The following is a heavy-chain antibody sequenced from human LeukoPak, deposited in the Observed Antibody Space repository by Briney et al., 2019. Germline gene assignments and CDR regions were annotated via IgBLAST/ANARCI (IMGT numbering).Heavy chain of an antibody. V-gene: IGHV4-4*07. Sequence: SETLSLTCTVSGGSISSYYWSWIRQPAGKGLEWIGRIYTSGSTNYSPSLKSRVTMSVDTSKNQFSLKLSSVTAADTAVYYCARDYDFWSGYYRYNWFDPWGQGTLVTVSS. CDR1: GGSISSYY. J-gene: IGHJ5*02. CDR2: IYTSGST. CDR3: ARDYDFWSGYYRYNWFDP. D-gene: IGHD3-3*01.